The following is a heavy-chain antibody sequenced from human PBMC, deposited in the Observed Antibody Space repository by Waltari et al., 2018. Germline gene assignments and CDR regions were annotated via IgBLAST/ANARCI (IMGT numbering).Heavy chain of an antibody. V-gene: IGHV3-30-3*01. J-gene: IGHJ4*02. CDR1: GFTFSRYA. Sequence: QVQLVESGGGVVQPGRSLRLSCAASGFTFSRYAMHWVRQAPGKGLEWVAVISYDGSNKYYADSVKGRFTISRDNSKNTLYLQMNSLRAEDTAVYYCASLPWIQLWYDYWGQGTLVTVSS. CDR3: ASLPWIQLWYDY. CDR2: ISYDGSNK. D-gene: IGHD5-18*01.